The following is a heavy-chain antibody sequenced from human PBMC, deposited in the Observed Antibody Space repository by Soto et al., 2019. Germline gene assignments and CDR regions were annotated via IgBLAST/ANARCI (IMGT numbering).Heavy chain of an antibody. CDR1: GGSISSYY. D-gene: IGHD2-15*01. Sequence: SSETLSLTCTVSGGSISSYYWSWIRQPAGKGLEWIGRIYTSGSTNYNPSLKSRVTMSVDTSKNQFSLKLSSVTAADTAVYYCKVVVVAATPETDYYYYAADAWGQGTAVTVSS. V-gene: IGHV4-4*07. J-gene: IGHJ6*02. CDR2: IYTSGST. CDR3: KVVVVAATPETDYYYYAADA.